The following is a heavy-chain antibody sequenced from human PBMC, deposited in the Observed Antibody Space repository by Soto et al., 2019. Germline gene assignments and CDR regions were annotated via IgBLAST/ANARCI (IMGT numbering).Heavy chain of an antibody. CDR1: GLTVSGKKY. V-gene: IGHV3-53*01. D-gene: IGHD1-1*01. CDR3: ASWHEREHAYDV. CDR2: LYDVDGS. J-gene: IGHJ3*01. Sequence: DVQLVESGGGLIQPGESLRLSSAAFGLTVSGKKYVAWVRQAPGKGLEWVSALYDVDGSFYADSVKGRFTTSSDSSKTTVYLQMNGLRPDDTAVYYCASWHEREHAYDVWGQGTTVTVSS.